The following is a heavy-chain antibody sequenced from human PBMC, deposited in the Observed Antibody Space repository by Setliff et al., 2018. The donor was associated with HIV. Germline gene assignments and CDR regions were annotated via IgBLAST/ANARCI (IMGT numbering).Heavy chain of an antibody. V-gene: IGHV4-59*01. D-gene: IGHD3-16*02. CDR2: IYYSGST. J-gene: IGHJ4*02. CDR3: ARAYYDHLWASYRFDY. Sequence: SETLSLTCTVSGGSISSYYWSWIRQPPGKGLEWIGYIYYSGSTNYNPSLKSRVTMSVDTSTSQFSLRLTSMTAADTAVYYCARAYYDHLWASYRFDYWGQGTLVTVSS. CDR1: GGSISSYY.